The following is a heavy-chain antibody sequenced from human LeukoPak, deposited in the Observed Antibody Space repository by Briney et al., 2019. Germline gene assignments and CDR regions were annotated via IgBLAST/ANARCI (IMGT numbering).Heavy chain of an antibody. CDR3: AREMAYNPDYFDY. J-gene: IGHJ4*02. CDR2: ISYDGSNK. Sequence: PGGSLRLSCAASGFTFSSYGMHWVRQAPGKGLEWVAVISYDGSNKYYADSVKGRFTISRDNSKNTLYLQMNSLRAEDTAVYYCAREMAYNPDYFDYWGREPWSPSPQ. CDR1: GFTFSSYG. V-gene: IGHV3-30*03. D-gene: IGHD5-24*01.